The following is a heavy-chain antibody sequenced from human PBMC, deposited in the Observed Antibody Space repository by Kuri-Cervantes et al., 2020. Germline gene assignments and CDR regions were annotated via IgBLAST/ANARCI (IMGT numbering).Heavy chain of an antibody. D-gene: IGHD2-21*02. J-gene: IGHJ4*02. CDR2: IIPIFGTE. CDR1: VGTFSSYA. CDR3: ARGGGCGGDCRPRFDY. Sequence: SVKVSCKASVGTFSSYAISWVRQAPGQGLEWMGGIIPIFGTENYAQKFQGRVTITTDESTSTAYMELSSLRSEDTAVYYCARGGGCGGDCRPRFDYWGRGTLVTVSS. V-gene: IGHV1-69*05.